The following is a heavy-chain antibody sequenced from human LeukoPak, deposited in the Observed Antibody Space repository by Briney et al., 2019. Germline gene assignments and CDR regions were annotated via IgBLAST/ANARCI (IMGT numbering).Heavy chain of an antibody. V-gene: IGHV1-3*01. J-gene: IGHJ4*02. CDR1: GYTFTSYA. CDR3: ARGGSGSAYYFDY. Sequence: ASVKVSCKASGYTFTSYAMHWVRQAPGQRLEWMGWINAGNGNTKYSQKFQGRVTITRDTSASTAYMELSSLRSEDTAVYYCARGGSGSAYYFDYWGQGTLATVSS. CDR2: INAGNGNT. D-gene: IGHD3-10*01.